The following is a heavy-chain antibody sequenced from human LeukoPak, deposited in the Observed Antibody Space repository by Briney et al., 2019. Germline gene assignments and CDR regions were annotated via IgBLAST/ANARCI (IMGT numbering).Heavy chain of an antibody. V-gene: IGHV1-46*01. CDR1: GYTFTNYY. Sequence: GASVKVSCKASGYTFTNYYMHWVRQAPGQGLEWMGVINPSGDSTNCAQKFQGRVTMTRDTSTSTVYMELSSLRSEDTAVYYCARGIAVAGNWFDPWGQGTLVTVSS. CDR3: ARGIAVAGNWFDP. CDR2: INPSGDST. J-gene: IGHJ5*02. D-gene: IGHD6-19*01.